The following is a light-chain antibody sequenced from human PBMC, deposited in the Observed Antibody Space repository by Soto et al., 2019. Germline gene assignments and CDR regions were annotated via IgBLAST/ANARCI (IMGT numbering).Light chain of an antibody. V-gene: IGLV2-14*01. Sequence: QSVLTQPASVSGSPGQSITISGPGTSSDIGDYNFVSWYQQHPGKAPKLIIYEVTNRPSGVSDRFSGSKSGNTASLTISGLQAADEADYFCSSYSISTAYLFGTGTKLTVL. J-gene: IGLJ1*01. CDR1: SSDIGDYNF. CDR3: SSYSISTAYL. CDR2: EVT.